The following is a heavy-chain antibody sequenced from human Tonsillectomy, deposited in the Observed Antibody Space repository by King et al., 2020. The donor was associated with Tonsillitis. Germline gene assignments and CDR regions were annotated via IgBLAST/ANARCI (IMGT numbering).Heavy chain of an antibody. CDR2: ISTNGDIE. J-gene: IGHJ4*02. V-gene: IGHV3-30*18. Sequence: VQLVESGGGVVQPGRSLRLSCLASGFTFSSYGMHWVRQAPGKGLEWVAVISTNGDIEYYADSVKGRFTISRDNSKNTLYLQMNSLRGDDTAVYYCAKAKTDMHPSCWGQGTQVTVSS. D-gene: IGHD1-14*01. CDR1: GFTFSSYG. CDR3: AKAKTDMHPSC.